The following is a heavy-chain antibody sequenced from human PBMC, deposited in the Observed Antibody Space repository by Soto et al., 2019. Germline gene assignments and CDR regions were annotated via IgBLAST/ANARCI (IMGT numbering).Heavy chain of an antibody. CDR1: RFTFSSSA. D-gene: IGHD2-21*01. CDR2: ISYDGSNK. V-gene: IGHV3-30-3*01. J-gene: IGHJ4*02. Sequence: PGRSLSLSCAVSRFTFSSSATHWVRQATSKGLEWVAVISYDGSNKYYTDSVKGRFTTSRDNSKNTVYLQMDSLRAEDTDVYYCARDVVIRGIGEFDYWGQGALVTVSS. CDR3: ARDVVIRGIGEFDY.